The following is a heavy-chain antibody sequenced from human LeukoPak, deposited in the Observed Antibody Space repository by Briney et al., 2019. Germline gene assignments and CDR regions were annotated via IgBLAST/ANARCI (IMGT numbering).Heavy chain of an antibody. CDR2: ISSSGSTI. D-gene: IGHD1-26*01. Sequence: GGSLRLSCAASGFTFRSYEMNWVRQAPGKGLEWVSYISSSGSTIYYADSVKGRFTISRDNAKNSLYLQMNSLRAEDTAVYYCARLLVGATGGVFDIWGQGTMVTVSS. CDR3: ARLLVGATGGVFDI. V-gene: IGHV3-48*03. CDR1: GFTFRSYE. J-gene: IGHJ3*02.